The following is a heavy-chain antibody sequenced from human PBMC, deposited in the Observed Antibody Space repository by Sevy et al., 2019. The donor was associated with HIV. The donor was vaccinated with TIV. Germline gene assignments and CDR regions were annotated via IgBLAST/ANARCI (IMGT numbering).Heavy chain of an antibody. V-gene: IGHV1-18*01. CDR2: ISGYNCDT. D-gene: IGHD1-26*01. J-gene: IGHJ1*01. CDR1: GYTFNSYV. Sequence: ASVKVSCKASGYTFNSYVITWVRQAPGQGLEWMGKISGYNCDTKYGQKFQGRVTMTTDPSTSTAYMELRSLKSDDTAVYYCARAPSGSQGPGQYFQHWGQGTLVTVSS. CDR3: ARAPSGSQGPGQYFQH.